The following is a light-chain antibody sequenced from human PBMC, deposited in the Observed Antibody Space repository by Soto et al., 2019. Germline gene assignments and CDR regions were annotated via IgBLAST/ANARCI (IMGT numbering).Light chain of an antibody. CDR2: GAS. J-gene: IGKJ3*01. Sequence: EIVMTQSPATLSVSPWERATLSCRASQSVSSNLAWYQQKPGQAPRRLIYGASTRATGIPARFSGSGSGTEFTLTISSLQSEDFAVYYCQQAGTFGPGTKVDIK. V-gene: IGKV3-15*01. CDR1: QSVSSN. CDR3: QQAGT.